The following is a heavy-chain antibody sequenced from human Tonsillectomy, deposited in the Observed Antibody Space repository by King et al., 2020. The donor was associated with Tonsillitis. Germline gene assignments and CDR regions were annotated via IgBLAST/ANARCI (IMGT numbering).Heavy chain of an antibody. V-gene: IGHV3-49*03. CDR3: ATKLVGTYTHYFHY. CDR1: GFTFPDYS. J-gene: IGHJ4*02. Sequence: VQLVESGGGLVQPGRSLRLSCITSGFTFPDYSMSWFRQAPGKGLEWVGFIRSQVSGGAIQYAPSVKGRFTISRDDSTSIAYLQMNSLTTEDTAMYYCATKLVGTYTHYFHYWGQGTLVTVSS. D-gene: IGHD1-1*01. CDR2: IRSQVSGGAI.